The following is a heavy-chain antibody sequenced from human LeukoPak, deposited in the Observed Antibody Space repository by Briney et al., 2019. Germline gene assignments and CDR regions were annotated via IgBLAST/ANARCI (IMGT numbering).Heavy chain of an antibody. V-gene: IGHV3-23*01. D-gene: IGHD3-22*01. Sequence: QPGGSLRLSCAASGFTSGIYAMSWVRHAAGKGLEWVSTINDSGGSTYYADSVKGRFTISRDNSYNTLYLQMNSLGAEDTAVYYCAKSAMSDSSGYYFDSWGQGTLVTVSS. J-gene: IGHJ4*02. CDR1: GFTSGIYA. CDR3: AKSAMSDSSGYYFDS. CDR2: INDSGGST.